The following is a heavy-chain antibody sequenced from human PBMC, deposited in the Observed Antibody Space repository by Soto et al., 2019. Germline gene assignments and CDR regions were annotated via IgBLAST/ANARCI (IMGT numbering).Heavy chain of an antibody. Sequence: PSETLSLTCTVSGGSISSSSYYWGWIRQPPGKGLEWIGSIYYSGSTYYNPSLKSRVTISVDTSKNQFSLKLSSVTAADTAVYYCARLELDFWSGYPTNYFDYWGQGTLVTVSS. CDR3: ARLELDFWSGYPTNYFDY. CDR2: IYYSGST. J-gene: IGHJ4*02. V-gene: IGHV4-39*01. CDR1: GGSISSSSYY. D-gene: IGHD3-3*01.